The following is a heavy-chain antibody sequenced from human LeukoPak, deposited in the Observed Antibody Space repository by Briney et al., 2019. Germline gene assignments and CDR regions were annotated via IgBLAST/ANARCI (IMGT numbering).Heavy chain of an antibody. CDR2: ISWNSGSI. CDR3: AKDLKTGDIVFDI. CDR1: GFTFDDYA. Sequence: GGSLRLSCAASGFTFDDYAMHWVRQAPGKGLEWVSGISWNSGSIGYADSVKGRFTISRDNAKNSLYLQMNSLRAEDTALYYCAKDLKTGDIVFDIWGQGTMVTVSS. V-gene: IGHV3-9*01. J-gene: IGHJ3*02. D-gene: IGHD7-27*01.